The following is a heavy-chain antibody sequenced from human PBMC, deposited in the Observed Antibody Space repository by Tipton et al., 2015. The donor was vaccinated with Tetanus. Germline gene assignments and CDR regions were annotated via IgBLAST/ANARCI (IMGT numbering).Heavy chain of an antibody. J-gene: IGHJ4*02. V-gene: IGHV4-34*01. CDR1: GGSFSNYY. Sequence: TLSLTCAVYGGSFSNYYLTWIRQPPGQGLEWIGEIHPSGITNYNPSLNNRVTISVDTSKNQFSLRLTSVTAADTAVYYCARPEVGGDYWGQGTLVTVSS. CDR3: ARPEVGGDY. CDR2: IHPSGIT. D-gene: IGHD1-26*01.